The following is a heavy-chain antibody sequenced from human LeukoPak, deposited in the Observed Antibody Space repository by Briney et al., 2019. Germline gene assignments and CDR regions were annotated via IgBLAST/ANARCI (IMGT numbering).Heavy chain of an antibody. CDR3: ARGGGDFWSTYYSDYYMDV. Sequence: SETLSLTCTVSGGSISSYYWSWIRQPPGKSLEWIGFIYHSGSSSFNPSLKSRVIISVDTSKNQFSLKLSSVTAADTAVYYCARGGGDFWSTYYSDYYMDVWGKGTTVTVSS. CDR1: GGSISSYY. D-gene: IGHD3-3*01. V-gene: IGHV4-59*01. J-gene: IGHJ6*03. CDR2: IYHSGSS.